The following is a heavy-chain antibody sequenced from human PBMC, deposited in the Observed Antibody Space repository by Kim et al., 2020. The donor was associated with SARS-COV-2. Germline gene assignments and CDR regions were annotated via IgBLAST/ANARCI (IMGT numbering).Heavy chain of an antibody. CDR2: IGGSGEAT. D-gene: IGHD3-9*01. Sequence: GGSLRLSCAASEFPFSNYVMNWVRQAPGQGLEWVSGIGGSGEATHYADSVKGRFTISRDNSKNTLFLQMNSLRADDTAVYYCAKGSSAGKGDVLTGFYVPYYCDFWGQGTVITVSS. V-gene: IGHV3-23*01. J-gene: IGHJ4*02. CDR3: AKGSSAGKGDVLTGFYVPYYCDF. CDR1: EFPFSNYV.